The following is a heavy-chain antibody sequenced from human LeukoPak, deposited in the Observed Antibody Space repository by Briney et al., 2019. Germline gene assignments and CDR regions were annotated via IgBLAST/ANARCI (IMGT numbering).Heavy chain of an antibody. D-gene: IGHD3-3*01. V-gene: IGHV1-2*02. CDR2: INPNSGGT. Sequence: ASVKVSCKASGYTFTGYYMHWVRQAPGQGLEWMGWINPNSGGTNYAQKFQGRVTMTRDTSISTAYMELSRLRSDDTAVYYCARDRGLGFWSGYYTHYYYYMDVWGKGTTVTVSS. J-gene: IGHJ6*03. CDR3: ARDRGLGFWSGYYTHYYYYMDV. CDR1: GYTFTGYY.